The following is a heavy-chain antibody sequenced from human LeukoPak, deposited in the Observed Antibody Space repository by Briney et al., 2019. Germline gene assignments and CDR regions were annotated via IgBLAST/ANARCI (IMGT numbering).Heavy chain of an antibody. CDR1: VGSISRGNYY. Sequence: SETLSLTCTVSVGSISRGNYYCGWIRQPPGKGLECIGRIDYRGHTYYKPPLKSRVTISVETSKNLFSLKLSSVTVADTAIYSCARQKAVAGEWAFDISGQGTMVTVSS. CDR3: ARQKAVAGEWAFDI. V-gene: IGHV4-39*01. CDR2: IDYRGHT. J-gene: IGHJ3*02. D-gene: IGHD6-19*01.